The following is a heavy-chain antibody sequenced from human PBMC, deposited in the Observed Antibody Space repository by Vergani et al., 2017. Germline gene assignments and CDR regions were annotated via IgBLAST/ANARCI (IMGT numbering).Heavy chain of an antibody. CDR2: ISWNSNSI. J-gene: IGHJ5*02. CDR1: GFTSAGYA. Sequence: EVQLEESGGGLVLPGRSLRLSCVASGFTSAGYAMHWVRQAPGKGLEWVSGISWNSNSIGYADSVKGRFTISRDNAKNSLYLQMNSLRAEDTALYYCAKDLGTSSAGGWLDPWGKGTLVTVSS. D-gene: IGHD6-6*01. CDR3: AKDLGTSSAGGWLDP. V-gene: IGHV3-9*02.